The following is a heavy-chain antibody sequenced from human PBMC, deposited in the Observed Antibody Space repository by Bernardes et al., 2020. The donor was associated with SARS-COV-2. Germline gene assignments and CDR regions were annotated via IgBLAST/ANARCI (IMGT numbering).Heavy chain of an antibody. V-gene: IGHV4-34*01. J-gene: IGHJ4*02. D-gene: IGHD6-13*01. Sequence: SETLSLTCAVYGGSFRGYYWSWIRQPPGQGLEWIGEINHSGSTNYNPSLKSRVTISVDTSKNQFSLKLSSVTAADTAVYYCASSGYSSSWSDYWGQGTLVTVSS. CDR1: GGSFRGYY. CDR2: INHSGST. CDR3: ASSGYSSSWSDY.